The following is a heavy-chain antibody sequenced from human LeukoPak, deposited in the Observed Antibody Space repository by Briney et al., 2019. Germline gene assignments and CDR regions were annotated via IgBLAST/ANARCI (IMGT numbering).Heavy chain of an antibody. CDR1: GGSISSYY. D-gene: IGHD3-22*01. CDR2: IYYSGST. CDR3: ATGYDSSGYYYGGPYYFDY. Sequence: PSETLFLTCTVSGGSISSYYWSWIRQPPGKGLEWIGYIYYSGSTNYNPSLKSRVTISVDTSKNQFSLKLSSVTAADTAVYYCATGYDSSGYYYGGPYYFDYWGQGTLVTVSS. J-gene: IGHJ4*02. V-gene: IGHV4-59*08.